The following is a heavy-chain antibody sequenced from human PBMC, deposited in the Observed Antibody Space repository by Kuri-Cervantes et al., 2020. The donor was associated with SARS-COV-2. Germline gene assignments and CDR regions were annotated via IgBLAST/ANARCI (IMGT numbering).Heavy chain of an antibody. V-gene: IGHV3-23*01. CDR3: AKRFVVPTNGTAYFDY. CDR2: ISGSSDYT. D-gene: IGHD3-10*01. CDR1: TLTFSDYA. J-gene: IGHJ4*02. Sequence: GGSLRLSCTASTLTFSDYAMSWVRQAPGKGLEWVSTISGSSDYTYYAESVDYAESVEGRFTISRDISKKTLYLQMHRLRAEDTAVYYCAKRFVVPTNGTAYFDYWGQGTLVTVSS.